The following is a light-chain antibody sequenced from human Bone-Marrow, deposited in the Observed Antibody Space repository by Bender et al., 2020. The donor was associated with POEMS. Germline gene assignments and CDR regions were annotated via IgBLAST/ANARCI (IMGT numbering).Light chain of an antibody. CDR2: DDD. J-gene: IGLJ3*02. V-gene: IGLV3-21*04. CDR1: DIGRKS. CDR3: QVWDSTTDHRV. Sequence: SYELTQPPSVSVAPGETARITCGGDDIGRKSVHWYQQKPGQAPVLVIYDDDDRPSGIPERLSGSNSGNTATLTINRVEVADEADYYCQVWDSTTDHRVFGGGTKLTAL.